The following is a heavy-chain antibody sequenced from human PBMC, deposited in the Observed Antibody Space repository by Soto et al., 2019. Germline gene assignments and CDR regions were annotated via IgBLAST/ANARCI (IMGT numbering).Heavy chain of an antibody. V-gene: IGHV4-59*01. CDR2: IHYSGTT. Sequence: SETLSLTCTVSGGSIGDDYWSWIRQPPGKGLEWIAFIHYSGTTSYNPSIKSRVTISVDTSKNQFSLKLSSVTAADTAVYYCGRGGASSKWFDTWGQGTLVTVSS. J-gene: IGHJ5*02. CDR1: GGSIGDDY. CDR3: GRGGASSKWFDT.